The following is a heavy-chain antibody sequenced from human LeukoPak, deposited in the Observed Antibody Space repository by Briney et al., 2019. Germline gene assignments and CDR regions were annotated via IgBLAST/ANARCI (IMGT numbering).Heavy chain of an antibody. CDR3: ARDREPYCTGGTCYSTGDY. D-gene: IGHD2-15*01. Sequence: GGSLGLSCAVSGFTFSSCSMNWVRQAPGKGLEWVSSISSSGSYIYYADSVKGRFTISRDNAKNSLYLQMNSLRAEDTAVYYCARDREPYCTGGTCYSTGDYWGQGTLVTVSS. CDR1: GFTFSSCS. CDR2: ISSSGSYI. V-gene: IGHV3-21*06. J-gene: IGHJ4*02.